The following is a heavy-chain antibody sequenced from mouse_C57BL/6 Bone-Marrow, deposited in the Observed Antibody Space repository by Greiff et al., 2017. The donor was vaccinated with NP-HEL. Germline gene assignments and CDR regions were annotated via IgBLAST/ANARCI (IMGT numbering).Heavy chain of an antibody. CDR2: IYPSDSET. J-gene: IGHJ4*01. CDR3: ARKSFYYDYPYAMDD. D-gene: IGHD2-4*01. V-gene: IGHV1-61*01. Sequence: QVQLQQPGAELVRPGSSVTLSCKASGYTFTSYWMDWVKQRPGQGLEWIGNIYPSDSETHYNQKFKDKATLTVDKSSSTAYMQLSSLTSEDAAVDYCARKSFYYDYPYAMDDWGQGTSVTVSS. CDR1: GYTFTSYW.